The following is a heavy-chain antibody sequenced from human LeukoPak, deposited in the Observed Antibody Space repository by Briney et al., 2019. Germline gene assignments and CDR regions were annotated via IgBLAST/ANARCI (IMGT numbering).Heavy chain of an antibody. CDR3: ARDVGPRQGYNWFDP. CDR1: GGSISSGGYY. D-gene: IGHD6-6*01. CDR2: IYYSGST. J-gene: IGHJ5*02. V-gene: IGHV4-31*03. Sequence: PSQTLSLTCTVSGGSISSGGYYWSWIRQHPGKGLEWIGYIYYSGSTYYNPSLKSRVTILVDTSKNQFSLKLSSVTAADTAVYYCARDVGPRQGYNWFDPWGQGTLVTVSS.